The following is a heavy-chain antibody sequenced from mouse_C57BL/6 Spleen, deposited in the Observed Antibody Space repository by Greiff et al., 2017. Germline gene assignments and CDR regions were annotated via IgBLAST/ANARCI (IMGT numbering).Heavy chain of an antibody. CDR3: AIYYDYPFAY. CDR2: INPNNGGT. J-gene: IGHJ3*01. V-gene: IGHV1-26*01. D-gene: IGHD2-4*01. Sequence: VQLQQSGPELVKPGASVKISCKASGYTFTDYYMNWVKQSHGKSLEWIGDINPNNGGTSYNQKFKGKATLTVDKSSSTAYMELRSLTSEDSAVYYCAIYYDYPFAYWGQGTLVTVSA. CDR1: GYTFTDYY.